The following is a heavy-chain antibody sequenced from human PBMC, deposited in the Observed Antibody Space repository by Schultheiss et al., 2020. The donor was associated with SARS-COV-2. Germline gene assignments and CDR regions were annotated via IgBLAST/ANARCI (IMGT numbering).Heavy chain of an antibody. CDR1: GGSISSGTYY. J-gene: IGHJ6*02. D-gene: IGHD2-15*01. Sequence: SETLSLTCTVSGGSISSGTYYWGWIRQPPGKGLEWIGNIFYIGNTRYNPSLKSRVTISIDTSKNQFSLKLGSVTAADTAVYYCARRRGRCSGGSCYLHRSGGMDVWGQGTTVTVSS. CDR3: ARRRGRCSGGSCYLHRSGGMDV. CDR2: IFYIGNT. V-gene: IGHV4-39*01.